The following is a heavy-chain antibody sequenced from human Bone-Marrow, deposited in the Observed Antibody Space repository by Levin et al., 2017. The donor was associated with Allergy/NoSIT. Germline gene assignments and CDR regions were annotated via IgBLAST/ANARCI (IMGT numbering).Heavy chain of an antibody. CDR2: ISYDGNNK. Sequence: PGGSLRLSCAGSGFTFSHYGMHWVRQAPGKGLEWVAVISYDGNNKYYTDSVKGRFTISRDDSKNTLYLQMNSLRVEDTAVYFCAKDTIRWAVTNRETHVYYSYGLDVWGQGTTVTVSS. D-gene: IGHD4-17*01. V-gene: IGHV3-30*18. CDR1: GFTFSHYG. CDR3: AKDTIRWAVTNRETHVYYSYGLDV. J-gene: IGHJ6*02.